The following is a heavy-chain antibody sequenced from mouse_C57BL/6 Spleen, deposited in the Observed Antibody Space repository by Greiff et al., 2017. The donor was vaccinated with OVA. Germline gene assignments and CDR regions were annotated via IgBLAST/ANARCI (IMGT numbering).Heavy chain of an antibody. D-gene: IGHD2-1*01. CDR2: IWTGGGT. CDR3: GGDYGNYCYAMDY. CDR1: GFSLTSYA. Sequence: VQGVESGPGLVAPSQSLSITCTVSGFSLTSYAISWVRQPPGQGLEWLGVIWTGGGTNYNSALNSRLSISKDNSKSQVFLKRNSLQTDDTASYCGGGDYGNYCYAMDYWGQGTSVTVSS. V-gene: IGHV2-9-1*01. J-gene: IGHJ4*01.